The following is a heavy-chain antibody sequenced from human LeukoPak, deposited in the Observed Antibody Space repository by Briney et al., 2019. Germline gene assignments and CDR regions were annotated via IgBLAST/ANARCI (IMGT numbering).Heavy chain of an antibody. Sequence: PSETLSLTCTVSGGSISSYYWSWIRQPPGKGLEWIGYIYYSGSTNYNPSLKSRVTISVDTSKNQFSLKLSSVTAADTAVYYCARDGRNYGGNSYFDYWGQGTLVTVSS. CDR3: ARDGRNYGGNSYFDY. J-gene: IGHJ4*02. CDR2: IYYSGST. D-gene: IGHD4-23*01. V-gene: IGHV4-59*01. CDR1: GGSISSYY.